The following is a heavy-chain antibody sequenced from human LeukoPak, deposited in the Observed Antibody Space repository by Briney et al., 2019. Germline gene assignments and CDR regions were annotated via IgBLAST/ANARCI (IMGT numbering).Heavy chain of an antibody. D-gene: IGHD6-19*01. V-gene: IGHV4-59*08. Sequence: SETLSLTCTVSGGSVSSYYWSWIRQPPGKGLEWIGYIYYSGSTNYNPSLKSRVTISVDTSKNQFSLKLTSVTAADTAVYYCAAFKQWLVVLDFWGQGTLVTVSS. J-gene: IGHJ4*02. CDR2: IYYSGST. CDR1: GGSVSSYY. CDR3: AAFKQWLVVLDF.